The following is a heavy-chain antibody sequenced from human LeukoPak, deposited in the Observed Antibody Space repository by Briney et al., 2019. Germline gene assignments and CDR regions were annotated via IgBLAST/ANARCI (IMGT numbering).Heavy chain of an antibody. CDR1: GYTFNDHD. CDR3: ARVWSGSYAQ. V-gene: IGHV1-2*06. J-gene: IGHJ4*02. Sequence: ASVKVSCKASGYTFNDHDMHWVLQAPGQGREWVGRINPNSGGTTYAQKFQGRVTMTRDTSISTAYMELSRLTSDDTAVYYCARVWSGSYAQWGQGTLVSVSS. D-gene: IGHD1-26*01. CDR2: INPNSGGT.